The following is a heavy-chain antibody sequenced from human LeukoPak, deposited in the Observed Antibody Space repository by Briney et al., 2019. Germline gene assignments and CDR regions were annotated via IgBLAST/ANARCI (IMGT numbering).Heavy chain of an antibody. Sequence: SXXLSCAASGFTFSSYSMNWVRQAPGKGLEWVSSISSSSSYIYYADSVKGRFTISRDNAKNSLYLQMNSLRAEDTAVYYCARGQQLDEGWFDPWGQGTLVTVSS. V-gene: IGHV3-21*01. CDR2: ISSSSSYI. D-gene: IGHD6-13*01. CDR1: GFTFSSYS. CDR3: ARGQQLDEGWFDP. J-gene: IGHJ5*02.